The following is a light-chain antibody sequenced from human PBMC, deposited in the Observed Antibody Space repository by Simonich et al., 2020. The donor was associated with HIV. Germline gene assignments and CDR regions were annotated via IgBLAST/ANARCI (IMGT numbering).Light chain of an antibody. CDR3: QQYYSTHWT. CDR2: WAS. Sequence: DIVMTQSPDSLAVSLGERATINCKSSQSVLYRSNNKNYLAWYQQKPGQSPKLLIYWASTRESGVPDRFSGSGSGTDFTLTISSLQAEDVAVYYCQQYYSTHWTFGQGTKVEIK. CDR1: QSVLYRSNNKNY. J-gene: IGKJ1*01. V-gene: IGKV4-1*01.